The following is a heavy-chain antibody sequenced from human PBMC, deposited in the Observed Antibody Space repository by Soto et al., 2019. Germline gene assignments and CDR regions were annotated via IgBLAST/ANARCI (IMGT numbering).Heavy chain of an antibody. CDR1: GFTFSSYS. CDR2: IGSSRPYT. J-gene: IGHJ4*02. D-gene: IGHD2-8*01. V-gene: IGHV3-21*04. Sequence: GSLRLSCAASGFTFSSYSMNWVRQAPGKGLEWVSCIGSSRPYTYYADSVKGRFTISRDNAKNSLYLQMNSLTSEDTAIYYCAADATAWQQMVPSDYWGQGTLVTVSS. CDR3: AADATAWQQMVPSDY.